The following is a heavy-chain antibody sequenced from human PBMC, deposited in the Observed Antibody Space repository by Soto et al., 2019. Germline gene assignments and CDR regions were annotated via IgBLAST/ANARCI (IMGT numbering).Heavy chain of an antibody. Sequence: SETLSLTCTVSGGSISSYYWSWVRQPAWKVLEWIGRIYTSGSTNYNPSLKSRVTMSVDTSKNQCSLKLSSVTAADTAVYYCARTNYYDSSGYRSTLYYFDYWGQGTLVTVSS. CDR2: IYTSGST. J-gene: IGHJ4*02. V-gene: IGHV4-4*07. D-gene: IGHD3-22*01. CDR3: ARTNYYDSSGYRSTLYYFDY. CDR1: GGSISSYY.